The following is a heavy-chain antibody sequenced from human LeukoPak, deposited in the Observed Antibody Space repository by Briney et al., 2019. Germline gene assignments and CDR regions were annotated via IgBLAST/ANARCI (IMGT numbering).Heavy chain of an antibody. D-gene: IGHD6-6*01. CDR2: ISSSSSYI. V-gene: IGHV3-21*01. CDR3: ASLPRIAARPSMAAFDI. Sequence: GGSLRLSCEASGFTFSSYSMNWVRQAPRKGLEWVSSISSSSSYIYYADSVKGRFTISRDNAKNSLYLQMNSLRAEDTAVYYCASLPRIAARPSMAAFDIWGRGTMVTVSS. CDR1: GFTFSSYS. J-gene: IGHJ3*02.